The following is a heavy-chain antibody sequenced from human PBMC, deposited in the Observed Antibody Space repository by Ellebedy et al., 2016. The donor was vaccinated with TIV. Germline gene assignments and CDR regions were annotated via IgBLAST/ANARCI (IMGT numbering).Heavy chain of an antibody. D-gene: IGHD4-17*01. Sequence: SETLSLXXAISGDSVSSNSAAWNWIRQSPSRGLEWLGRTYYRSKWYNDYAVSVKSRITFNPDTSKNQFSLKLSSVTAADTAVYYCARDGGDYEGYFDYWGQGTLVTVSS. CDR1: GDSVSSNSAA. CDR3: ARDGGDYEGYFDY. V-gene: IGHV6-1*01. J-gene: IGHJ4*02. CDR2: TYYRSKWYN.